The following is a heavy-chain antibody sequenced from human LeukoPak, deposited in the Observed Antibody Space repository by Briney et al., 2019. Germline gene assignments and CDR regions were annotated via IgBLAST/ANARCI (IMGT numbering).Heavy chain of an antibody. CDR1: GFIFSTYS. CDR3: ATNMYYYGSGGPA. J-gene: IGHJ4*02. CDR2: IGSTGDYI. V-gene: IGHV3-21*01. D-gene: IGHD3-10*01. Sequence: GGSLRLSCSASGFIFSTYSMNWVRQAPGKGLEWVSYIGSTGDYIFYADSVKGRSTISRDNAKNSLYLQMNSLRAEDTAVYYCATNMYYYGSGGPAWGQGTLVTVSS.